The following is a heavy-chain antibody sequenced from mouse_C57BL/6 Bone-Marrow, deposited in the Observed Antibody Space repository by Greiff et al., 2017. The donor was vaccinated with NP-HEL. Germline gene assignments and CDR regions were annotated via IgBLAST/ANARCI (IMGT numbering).Heavy chain of an antibody. CDR3: KRGWLLRFPSYAMDY. CDR2: IHPSDSNT. CDR1: GYTFTSYW. V-gene: IGHV1-74*01. J-gene: IGHJ4*01. Sequence: VQLQQPGAELVKPGASVKVSCKASGYTFTSYWMHWVKQRPGQGLEWIGRIHPSDSNTNYTQKFKGQSTLTVDKSSSTAYMQLSSLTSEDSAVYDCKRGWLLRFPSYAMDYWGQGTSVTVSS. D-gene: IGHD2-3*01.